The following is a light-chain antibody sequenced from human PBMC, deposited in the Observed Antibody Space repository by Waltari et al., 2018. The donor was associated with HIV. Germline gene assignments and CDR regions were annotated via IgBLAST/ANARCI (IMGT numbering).Light chain of an antibody. J-gene: IGKJ1*01. CDR3: QQYASSPLT. CDR2: GAS. V-gene: IGKV3-20*01. CDR1: QSVSSSY. Sequence: EIVLTQSPGTLSLSPGERATLSCRGSQSVSSSYLAWYQQKPGQAPRPLIYGASSRATGIPDRFSGSGSGTDFTLTISRLEPGDFAVYYCQQYASSPLTFGQGTKVEIK.